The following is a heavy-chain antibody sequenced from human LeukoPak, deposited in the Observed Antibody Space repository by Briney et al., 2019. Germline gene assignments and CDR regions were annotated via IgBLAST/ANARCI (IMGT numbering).Heavy chain of an antibody. CDR3: ARGVPQRYNWFDP. CDR2: IYTSGST. V-gene: IGHV4-61*02. Sequence: ASETLSLTCTVSGGSISSGSYYWSWIRQPAGKGLEWIGRIYTSGSTNYNPSLKSRVTISVDTSKNQFSLKLSSVTAADTAVYYCARGVPQRYNWFDPWGQGTLVTVSS. J-gene: IGHJ5*02. CDR1: GGSISSGSYY.